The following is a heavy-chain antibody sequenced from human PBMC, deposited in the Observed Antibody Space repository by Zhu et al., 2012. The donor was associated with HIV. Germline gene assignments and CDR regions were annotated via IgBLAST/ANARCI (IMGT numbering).Heavy chain of an antibody. CDR2: IYYSGST. D-gene: IGHD3-10*01. CDR3: GRIRGVIDAFDI. V-gene: IGHV4-30-4*08. Sequence: QVQLQESGPGLVKPSQTLSLTCSVSGGSISSGDYYWSWIRQPPGKGLEWIGYIYYSGSTHYNPSLKSRVTISVDTSKNQFSLKLSSVTAADTAVYYCGRIRGVIDAFDIWGQGTMVTVSS. CDR1: GGSISSGDYY. J-gene: IGHJ3*02.